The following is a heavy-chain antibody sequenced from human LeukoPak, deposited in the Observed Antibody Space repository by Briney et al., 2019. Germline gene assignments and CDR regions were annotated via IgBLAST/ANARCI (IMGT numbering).Heavy chain of an antibody. J-gene: IGHJ4*02. CDR2: IYYSGST. Sequence: SETLSLTCTVSGGSISSGGYYWSWIRQHPGKGLEWIGYIYYSGSTYYNPSLKSRVTISVDTSKNQFSLKLSSVTAADTAVYYCARSIAARPFDYWGQGTLITVSS. CDR3: ARSIAARPFDY. D-gene: IGHD6-6*01. V-gene: IGHV4-31*03. CDR1: GGSISSGGYY.